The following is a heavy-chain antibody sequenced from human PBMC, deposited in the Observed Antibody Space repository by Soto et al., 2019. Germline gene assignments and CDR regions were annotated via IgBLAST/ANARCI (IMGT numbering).Heavy chain of an antibody. CDR2: IYPGDSDT. CDR3: ARHQHLYVLEYYYYGMDV. CDR1: GYSFTSYW. V-gene: IGHV5-51*01. Sequence: GESLKISCKGSGYSFTSYWIGWVRQMPGKGLEWMGIIYPGDSDTRYSPSFQGQVTISADKSISTAYLQWSSLKASDTAMYYCARHQHLYVLEYYYYGMDVWGQGTTVTAP. D-gene: IGHD2-2*02. J-gene: IGHJ6*02.